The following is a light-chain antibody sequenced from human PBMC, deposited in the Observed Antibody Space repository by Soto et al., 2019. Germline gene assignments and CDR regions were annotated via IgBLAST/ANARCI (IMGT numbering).Light chain of an antibody. CDR1: ESISSW. V-gene: IGKV1-5*01. CDR3: QQYNIYPWP. Sequence: IHMTHSPSTLSASVGYRVTITFLASESISSWLAWYQQRPGKAPRLLIYDASSLESGVPSRFSGSGSGPEITLTISSLQPADFATYYCQQYNIYPWPLGPGTQVDIK. CDR2: DAS. J-gene: IGKJ1*01.